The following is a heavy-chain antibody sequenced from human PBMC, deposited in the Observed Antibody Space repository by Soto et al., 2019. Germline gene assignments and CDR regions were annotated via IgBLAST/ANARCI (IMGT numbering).Heavy chain of an antibody. D-gene: IGHD6-19*01. J-gene: IGHJ4*02. CDR1: GFTFSSYG. Sequence: QVQLVESGGGGVQPGRSLRLSCAASGFTFSSYGMHWVRQAPGKGLEWVAVISYDGSNKYYADSVKGRFTISRDNSKNPLYLQMKSLRAEDTAVYYCAKSPLYRSCWYFEYWGPGTLVTVSS. CDR2: ISYDGSNK. V-gene: IGHV3-30*18. CDR3: AKSPLYRSCWYFEY.